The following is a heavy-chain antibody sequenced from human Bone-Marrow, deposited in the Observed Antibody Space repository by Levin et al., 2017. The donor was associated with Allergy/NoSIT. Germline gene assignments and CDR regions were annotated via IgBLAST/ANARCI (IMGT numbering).Heavy chain of an antibody. J-gene: IGHJ5*02. Sequence: GASVKVSCKASGGTFSSSAISWVRQAPGQGLEWLGGIIPLFNTVNYAQKFQGRVTITADKSTGTAYMELNSLRYEDTAVYYCARDAGWELITWFDPWGQGTLVTVSS. D-gene: IGHD4-23*01. CDR2: IIPLFNTV. V-gene: IGHV1-69*06. CDR1: GGTFSSSA. CDR3: ARDAGWELITWFDP.